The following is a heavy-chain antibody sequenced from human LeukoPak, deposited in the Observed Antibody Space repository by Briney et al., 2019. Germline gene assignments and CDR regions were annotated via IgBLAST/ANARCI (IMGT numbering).Heavy chain of an antibody. V-gene: IGHV1-18*01. CDR3: ARQMADAFDI. CDR1: GGTFSSYA. CDR2: ISAYNGNT. D-gene: IGHD5-24*01. J-gene: IGHJ3*02. Sequence: GASVKVSCKASGGTFSSYAISWVRQAPGQGLEWMGWISAYNGNTNYAQKLQGRVTMTTDTSTSTAYMELRSLRSDDTAVYYCARQMADAFDIWGQGTMVTVSS.